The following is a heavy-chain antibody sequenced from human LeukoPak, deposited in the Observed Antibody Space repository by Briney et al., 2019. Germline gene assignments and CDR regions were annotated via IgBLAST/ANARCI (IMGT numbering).Heavy chain of an antibody. D-gene: IGHD3-22*01. V-gene: IGHV4-38-2*01. Sequence: RPSETLSLTCAVTGNSISSGYYWGWIRQPPGKGLEWIGSIYHSGSTYYNPSLKRRVTISADTSKNRFSLRLSSVTAADTAVYYCAGQHDSNGYYFYWGQGTLVTVSS. CDR2: IYHSGST. J-gene: IGHJ4*02. CDR1: GNSISSGYY. CDR3: AGQHDSNGYYFY.